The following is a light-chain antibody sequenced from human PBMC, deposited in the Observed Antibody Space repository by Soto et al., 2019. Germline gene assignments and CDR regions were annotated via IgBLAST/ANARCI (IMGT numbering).Light chain of an antibody. J-gene: IGKJ1*01. CDR2: GAS. V-gene: IGKV3-15*01. CDR3: QQYNNWGT. CDR1: QSVTSN. Sequence: EIVMTQSPATLSVSPGERATLSCRASQSVTSNLAWYQHKPGQAPRLLIYGASTRATGIPVRFSGSGSGTEFTLTISSLQSEDFAVYYCQQYNNWGTFGQGTKVDIK.